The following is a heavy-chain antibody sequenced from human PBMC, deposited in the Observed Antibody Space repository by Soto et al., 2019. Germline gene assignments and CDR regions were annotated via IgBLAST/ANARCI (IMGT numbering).Heavy chain of an antibody. CDR2: ISYDSTKT. CDR1: GYGFNSYG. Sequence: SLRLYCAAAGYGFNSYGRRWVRKGTGNGLEWVAFISYDSTKTYYADSVKGRFTISRDNSNSALYVQMNSLTGEDTAVYYCARTRSAWSDFHYYSLDVWGQGTTVPGSS. CDR3: ARTRSAWSDFHYYSLDV. V-gene: IGHV3-30*03. J-gene: IGHJ6*02. D-gene: IGHD1-26*01.